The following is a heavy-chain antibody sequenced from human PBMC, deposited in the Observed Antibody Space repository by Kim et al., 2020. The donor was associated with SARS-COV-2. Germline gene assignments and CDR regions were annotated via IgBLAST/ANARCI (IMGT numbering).Heavy chain of an antibody. CDR1: GFTFSSYA. CDR3: ARAGVVEQQLVGWYFDL. V-gene: IGHV3-30*04. CDR2: ISYDGSNK. J-gene: IGHJ2*01. Sequence: GGSLRLSCAASGFTFSSYAMHWVRQAPGKGLEWVAVISYDGSNKYYADSVKGRFTITRDNSKNTLYLLMNSLIAEDTAVYYCARAGVVEQQLVGWYFDL. D-gene: IGHD6-13*01.